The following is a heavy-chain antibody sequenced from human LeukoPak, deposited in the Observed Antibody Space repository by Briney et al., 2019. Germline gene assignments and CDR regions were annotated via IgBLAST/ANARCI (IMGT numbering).Heavy chain of an antibody. J-gene: IGHJ4*02. CDR1: GFSFTSYW. CDR3: ARRPYYYDSSGYFDY. Sequence: GESLQISCQGSGFSFTSYWIGWVRPMPGKGLEWMGIIYPGDSDTRYSPSFQGQVTISADKSISTAYLQWSSLKASDTAMYYCARRPYYYDSSGYFDYWGQGTLVTVSS. CDR2: IYPGDSDT. D-gene: IGHD3-22*01. V-gene: IGHV5-51*01.